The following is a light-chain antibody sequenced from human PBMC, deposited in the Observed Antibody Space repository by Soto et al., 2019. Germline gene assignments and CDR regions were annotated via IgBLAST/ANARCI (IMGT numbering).Light chain of an antibody. Sequence: IQMSQSPSSVSSSVGDSVTITCRSTQCMSSALAWYQQKPGEAPKLLSYAASTLQSGVPPRFSGSGSGTEFTLTISSLQPEDFASYYCQKLDSYPLTLGQGTRLEI. V-gene: IGKV1-9*01. CDR3: QKLDSYPLT. CDR2: AAS. CDR1: QCMSSA. J-gene: IGKJ5*01.